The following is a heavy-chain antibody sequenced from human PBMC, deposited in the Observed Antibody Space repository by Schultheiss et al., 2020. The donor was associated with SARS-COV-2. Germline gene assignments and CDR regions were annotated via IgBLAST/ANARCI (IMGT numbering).Heavy chain of an antibody. D-gene: IGHD3-22*01. CDR3: ARGTYYYDSSGYYTYYYGMDV. J-gene: IGHJ6*02. CDR2: IYHSGST. V-gene: IGHV4-39*07. Sequence: SQTLSLTCTVSGGSISSGGYYWGWIRQPPGKGLEWIGSIYHSGSTNYNPSLKSRVTMSVDTSKNQFSLKLSSVTAADTAVYYCARGTYYYDSSGYYTYYYGMDVWGQGTTVTVSS. CDR1: GGSISSGGYY.